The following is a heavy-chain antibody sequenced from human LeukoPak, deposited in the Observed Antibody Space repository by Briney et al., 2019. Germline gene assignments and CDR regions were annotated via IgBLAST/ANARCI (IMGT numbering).Heavy chain of an antibody. CDR1: GFTFSDYY. Sequence: PGGSLRLSCAASGFTFSDYYMSWIRQAPGKGLEWVSYISSSGSTIDYADSVKGRFTISRDNAKNSLYLQMNSLRAEDTAVYYCARPAATGTNNGPEKYWGQGTLVTVSS. CDR3: ARPAATGTNNGPEKY. J-gene: IGHJ4*02. D-gene: IGHD1-26*01. CDR2: ISSSGSTI. V-gene: IGHV3-11*01.